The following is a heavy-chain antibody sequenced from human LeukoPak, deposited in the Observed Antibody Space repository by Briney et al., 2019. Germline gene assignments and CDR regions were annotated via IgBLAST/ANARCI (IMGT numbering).Heavy chain of an antibody. V-gene: IGHV1-18*04. CDR3: ARDGYYDSSGYYLSAFDI. J-gene: IGHJ3*02. CDR1: GYTFTSYC. D-gene: IGHD3-22*01. Sequence: GASVKVSCKASGYTFTSYCMHWVRQAPGQGLEWMGWISAHNGNTNYAQKLQGRVTMTTDTSTSTAYMELRSLRSDDTAVYYCARDGYYDSSGYYLSAFDIWGQGTMVTVSS. CDR2: ISAHNGNT.